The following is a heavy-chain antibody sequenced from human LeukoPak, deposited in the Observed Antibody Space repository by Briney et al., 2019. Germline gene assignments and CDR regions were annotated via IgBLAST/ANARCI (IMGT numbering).Heavy chain of an antibody. CDR1: GFTFSSYE. Sequence: GGSLRLSCAASGFTFSSYEVNWVRPAPGKGLERVACIRYDENTKYYADSVKGRFTVSRDNSENTLFLQMNSLRAEDTAVYYCAKENTRDGYRHFHYWGQGTLVTVSS. CDR2: IRYDENTK. J-gene: IGHJ4*02. D-gene: IGHD5-24*01. CDR3: AKENTRDGYRHFHY. V-gene: IGHV3-30*02.